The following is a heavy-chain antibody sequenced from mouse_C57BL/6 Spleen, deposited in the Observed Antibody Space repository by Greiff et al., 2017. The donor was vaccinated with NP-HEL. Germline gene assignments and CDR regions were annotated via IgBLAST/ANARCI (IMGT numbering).Heavy chain of an antibody. CDR1: GFNIKDYY. CDR3: TTGTIVTTYYFDY. Sequence: EVQLQQSGAELVRPGASVKLSCTASGFNIKDYYMDWVKQRPEQGLEWIGRIDHEAGDTESAPKFPGKATMTADTSSNPAYMQLSSLTSEDTAVYYCTTGTIVTTYYFDYWGQGTTLTVSS. CDR2: IDHEAGDT. V-gene: IGHV14-1*01. D-gene: IGHD2-5*01. J-gene: IGHJ2*01.